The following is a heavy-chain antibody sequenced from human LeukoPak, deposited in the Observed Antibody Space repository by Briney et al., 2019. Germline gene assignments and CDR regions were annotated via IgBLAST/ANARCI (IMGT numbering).Heavy chain of an antibody. Sequence: PGGSLRLSCAASGFTFSSYSMNWVRQAPGKGLEWVSYIRSSSSTIYYADPVEGRFTISRDNAKNSLYLQMNSLREEDTAVYYCAIWFTASFDDWGQGTLVTVSS. D-gene: IGHD3-10*01. CDR3: AIWFTASFDD. V-gene: IGHV3-48*02. J-gene: IGHJ4*02. CDR2: IRSSSSTI. CDR1: GFTFSSYS.